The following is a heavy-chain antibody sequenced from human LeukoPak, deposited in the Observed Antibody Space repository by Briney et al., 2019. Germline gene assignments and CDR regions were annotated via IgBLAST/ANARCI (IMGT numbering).Heavy chain of an antibody. CDR3: AVTFIAAAGDDAFDI. V-gene: IGHV4-34*01. J-gene: IGHJ3*02. Sequence: SETLSLTCAVYGGSFSGYYWSWIRQPPGKGLEWVGEINHSGSTNYNPSLKSRVTISVDTSKNQFSLKLSSVTAADTAVYYCAVTFIAAAGDDAFDIWGQGTMATVSS. D-gene: IGHD6-13*01. CDR1: GGSFSGYY. CDR2: INHSGST.